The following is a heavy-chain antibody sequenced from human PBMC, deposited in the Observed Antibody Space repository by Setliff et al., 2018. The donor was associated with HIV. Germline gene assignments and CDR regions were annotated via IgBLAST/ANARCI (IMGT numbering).Heavy chain of an antibody. V-gene: IGHV3-74*01. J-gene: IGHJ4*02. CDR1: GFTFSSYW. D-gene: IGHD3-10*01. CDR2: INSDGSST. CDR3: ATDPVDGSSY. Sequence: GGSLRLSCAASGFTFSSYWMHWVRQAPGKGLVWVSRINSDGSSTSYADSVKGRFTISRDNAGSTVYLQMSSLRAEDTAVYYCATDPVDGSSYWGQGTLVTVSS.